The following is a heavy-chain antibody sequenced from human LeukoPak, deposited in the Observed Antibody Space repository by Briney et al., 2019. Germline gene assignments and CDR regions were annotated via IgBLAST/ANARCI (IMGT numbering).Heavy chain of an antibody. CDR3: ARGSAVTANNFDF. J-gene: IGHJ4*02. CDR2: IKQDESEK. CDR1: GFTFSSYW. D-gene: IGHD4-11*01. V-gene: IGHV3-7*01. Sequence: GGSLRLSCAASGFTFSSYWMSWVRQAPGKGLEWVANIKQDESEKYYVDSVKGRFTISRDNAKNSLYLQMNSLRAEDTAVYYCARGSAVTANNFDFWGQGTLVTVSS.